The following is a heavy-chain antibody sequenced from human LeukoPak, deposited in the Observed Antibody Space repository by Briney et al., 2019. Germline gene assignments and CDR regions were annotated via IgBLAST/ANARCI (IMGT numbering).Heavy chain of an antibody. V-gene: IGHV3-23*01. CDR3: AKGGKWDVTPFHY. Sequence: QTGGSLRLSCAASGFTFSSYSMNWVRQAPGKGLEWVSTISGGGGSTYYADSVKGRFTISRDNSKNTLYLQVNSLRAEDTAVYYCAKGGKWDVTPFHYWGQGTLVTVSS. D-gene: IGHD1-26*01. CDR2: ISGGGGST. CDR1: GFTFSSYS. J-gene: IGHJ4*02.